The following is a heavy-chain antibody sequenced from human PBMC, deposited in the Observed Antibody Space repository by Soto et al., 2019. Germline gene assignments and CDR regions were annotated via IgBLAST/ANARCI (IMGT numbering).Heavy chain of an antibody. D-gene: IGHD3-22*01. CDR3: ARVRTYYDSSGSLDY. J-gene: IGHJ4*02. Sequence: QVQLVQSGAEVKKPGASVRVSCQASGYTFTGYFMHWVRQAPGQGPEWMGWINPNNGDTNYAQNFQGRVTMTRDMSISTAYMELRRLTSDDTAVYYCARVRTYYDSSGSLDYWGQGTLVTVSS. V-gene: IGHV1-2*02. CDR2: INPNNGDT. CDR1: GYTFTGYF.